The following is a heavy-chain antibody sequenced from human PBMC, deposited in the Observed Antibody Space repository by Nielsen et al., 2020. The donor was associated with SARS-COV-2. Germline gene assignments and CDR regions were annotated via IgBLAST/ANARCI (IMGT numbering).Heavy chain of an antibody. CDR2: ISAYNGNT. J-gene: IGHJ6*02. Sequence: ASVKVSCKASGYTFTSYGISWVRQAPGQGLEWMGWISAYNGNTNYAQKLQGRVTMTTDTSTSTAYMELRSLRSDDTAVYYCARDGEWELLYHYYGMDVWGQGTTVTVSS. CDR1: GYTFTSYG. V-gene: IGHV1-18*01. CDR3: ARDGEWELLYHYYGMDV. D-gene: IGHD1-26*01.